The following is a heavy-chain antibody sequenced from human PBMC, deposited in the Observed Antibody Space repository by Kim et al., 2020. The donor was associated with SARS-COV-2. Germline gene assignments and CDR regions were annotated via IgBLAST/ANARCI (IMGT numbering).Heavy chain of an antibody. CDR1: GGSISSYY. V-gene: IGHV4-59*13. CDR3: ARQRREYDSSGLDAFDI. J-gene: IGHJ3*02. CDR2: IYYSGST. D-gene: IGHD3-22*01. Sequence: SETLSLTCTVSGGSISSYYWSWIRQPTGKGLEWIGYIYYSGSTNYNPSLKSRVTISVDTSKNQFSLKLSSVTAADTAVYYCARQRREYDSSGLDAFDIWGQGTMVTVSS.